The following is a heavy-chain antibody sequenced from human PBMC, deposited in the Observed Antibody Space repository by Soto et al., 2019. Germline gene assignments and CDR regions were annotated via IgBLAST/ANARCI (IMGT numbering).Heavy chain of an antibody. CDR2: ISGSGGST. CDR1: GFTFSSYA. D-gene: IGHD3-10*01. CDR3: AHIMVRGVIPLY. Sequence: PGGSLRLSCAASGFTFSSYAMSWVRQAPGKGLEWVSAISGSGGSTYYADSVKGRFTISRDNSKNTLYLQMNSLRAEDTAVYYCAHIMVRGVIPLYWGQGTLVTVSS. V-gene: IGHV3-23*01. J-gene: IGHJ4*02.